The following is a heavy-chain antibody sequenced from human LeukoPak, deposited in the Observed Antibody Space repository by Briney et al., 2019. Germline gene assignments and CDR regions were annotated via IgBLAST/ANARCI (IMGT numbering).Heavy chain of an antibody. V-gene: IGHV3-21*01. J-gene: IGHJ3*02. CDR1: GFTFSSYS. CDR2: ISSSSSYI. Sequence: GGSLRLSCAASGFTFSSYSMNWVRQAPGKGLEGVSSISSSSSYIYYADSVKGRFTISRDNAKNSLYLLMNSLRAEDTAVYYCARDLSSARVIADAFDIWGQGTMVTVSS. CDR3: ARDLSSARVIADAFDI. D-gene: IGHD2/OR15-2a*01.